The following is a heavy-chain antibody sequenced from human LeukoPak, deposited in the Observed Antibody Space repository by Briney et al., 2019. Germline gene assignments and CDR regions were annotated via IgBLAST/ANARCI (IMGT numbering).Heavy chain of an antibody. CDR3: AREDDGYNRAHFDY. CDR2: ISGSSSTI. V-gene: IGHV3-11*04. Sequence: GGSLRLSCAASGFTFSAYYMTWIRQAPGKGLEWVSYISGSSSTIYYADSVRGRFTISRNNAKNSLYLQMNSLRAEDTAVYYCAREDDGYNRAHFDYWGQGTLVTVSS. D-gene: IGHD5-24*01. J-gene: IGHJ4*02. CDR1: GFTFSAYY.